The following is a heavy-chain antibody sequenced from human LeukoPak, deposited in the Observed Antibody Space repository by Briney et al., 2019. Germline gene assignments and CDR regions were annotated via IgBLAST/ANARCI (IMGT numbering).Heavy chain of an antibody. J-gene: IGHJ4*03. CDR1: GGSISSGSYY. CDR2: IYTSGST. CDR3: ARAPSGWYYFDY. D-gene: IGHD6-19*01. V-gene: IGHV4-61*02. Sequence: SQTLSLTCTVSGGSISSGSYYWSWIRQPAGKGLEWIGRIYTSGSTNYNPSLKSRVTISVDTSKNQFSLKLSSVTAADTAVYYCARAPSGWYYFDYWGQGTTVTVSS.